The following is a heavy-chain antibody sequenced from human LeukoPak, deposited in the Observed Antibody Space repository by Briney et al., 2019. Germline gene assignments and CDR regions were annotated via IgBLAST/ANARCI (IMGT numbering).Heavy chain of an antibody. CDR2: ISNSGGST. Sequence: PGGSLGLSCAASGFTFSSYAMSWVRQAPGKGLEWVSGISNSGGSTYYADSVKGRFTISRDNSKNTLYLQMNSLRAEDTAIYYCAKSRNIVATINFDYWGQGTLVTVSS. J-gene: IGHJ4*02. CDR3: AKSRNIVATINFDY. D-gene: IGHD5-12*01. V-gene: IGHV3-23*01. CDR1: GFTFSSYA.